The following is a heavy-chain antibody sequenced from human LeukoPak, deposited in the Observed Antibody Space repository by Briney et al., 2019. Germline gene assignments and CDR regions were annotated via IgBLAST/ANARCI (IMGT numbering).Heavy chain of an antibody. V-gene: IGHV3-48*02. D-gene: IGHD2-21*02. CDR3: ATSRDWRVES. CDR2: ITGGSNKI. Sequence: GGSLRLSCAASGFTFSSYAMSWVRQTPGKRLEWVSYITGGSNKILYADSVKGRFAISRDNAKTSVYLQMNSLRDEDTAVYYCATSRDWRVESWGRGIAVTVSS. CDR1: GFTFSSYA. J-gene: IGHJ4*02.